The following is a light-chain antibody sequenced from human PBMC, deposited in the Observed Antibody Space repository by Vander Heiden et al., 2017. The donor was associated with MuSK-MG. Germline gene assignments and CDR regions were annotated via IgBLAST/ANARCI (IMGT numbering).Light chain of an antibody. CDR1: QSVSTW. Sequence: DIQMTQSPSTLPASVGDTVTLTCRASQSVSTWVAWYQQKPGRAPKLLIFDASSLEGGVPSRFSGSGSGTEFTLTISSLQPDDFATYYCQQYDSDPGTFGQGTKVEIK. J-gene: IGKJ1*01. CDR2: DAS. V-gene: IGKV1-5*01. CDR3: QQYDSDPGT.